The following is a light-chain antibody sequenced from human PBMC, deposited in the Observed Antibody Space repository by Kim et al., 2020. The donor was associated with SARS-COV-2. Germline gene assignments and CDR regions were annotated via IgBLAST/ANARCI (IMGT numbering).Light chain of an antibody. Sequence: LAPGESAPLSCRASQSVSHYLAWYQQKPGQAPRLLICDASNRATGIPARFSGSGSGTDFTLTISSLEPEDFAVYYCQQRSNWPQYTFGQGTKLEI. J-gene: IGKJ2*01. V-gene: IGKV3-11*01. CDR3: QQRSNWPQYT. CDR1: QSVSHY. CDR2: DAS.